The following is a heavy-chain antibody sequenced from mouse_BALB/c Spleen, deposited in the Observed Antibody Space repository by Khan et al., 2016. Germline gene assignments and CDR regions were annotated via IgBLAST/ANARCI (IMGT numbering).Heavy chain of an antibody. V-gene: IGHV14-3*02. D-gene: IGHD2-1*01. CDR2: IDPANGNT. J-gene: IGHJ4*01. Sequence: VQLQQSGAELVKPGASVKLSCTASGFNIRDTYMHWVKQRPEQGLEWIGGIDPANGNTKYDPKFQAKATITADTSSNTAYLQLSSLTSEDTAVYYCGGNYVGYYALDYWGQGTSVTVSS. CDR1: GFNIRDTY. CDR3: GGNYVGYYALDY.